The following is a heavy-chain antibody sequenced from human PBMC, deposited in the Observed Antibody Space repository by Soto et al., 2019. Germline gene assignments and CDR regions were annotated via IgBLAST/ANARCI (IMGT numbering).Heavy chain of an antibody. V-gene: IGHV4-59*08. CDR2: VYYTGST. J-gene: IGHJ4*02. D-gene: IGHD3-3*01. CDR3: ARHSLYDGDPEEADW. Sequence: QVQLQDSGPERVKPSETLSLTCTVSGASISTYYWGWIRQPPGKGLEWIGYVYYTGSTNYNPTLKSSVTITVHTYKNHFSLKLSSVTAADTAIYYRARHSLYDGDPEEADWWGQGTLVTVSS. CDR1: GASISTYY.